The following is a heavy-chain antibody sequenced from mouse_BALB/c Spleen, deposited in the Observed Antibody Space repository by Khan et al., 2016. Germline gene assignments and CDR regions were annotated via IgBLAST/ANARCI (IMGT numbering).Heavy chain of an antibody. CDR3: AKLTGTPWDY. V-gene: IGHV9-3*02. Sequence: QIQLVQSGPELKKPGETVKISCKASAYTFTNYGMNWVKQAPGKGLKWMGWINTNTGEPTYAEEFKGRFAFSLETSASTAYLQINNFKNEDTATYFCAKLTGTPWDYWGQGTTLTVSS. CDR1: AYTFTNYG. J-gene: IGHJ2*01. CDR2: INTNTGEP. D-gene: IGHD4-1*01.